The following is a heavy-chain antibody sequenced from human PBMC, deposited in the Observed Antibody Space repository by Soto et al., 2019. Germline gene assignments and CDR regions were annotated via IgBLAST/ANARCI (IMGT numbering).Heavy chain of an antibody. CDR3: ARGLVVTAKGWFDL. J-gene: IGHJ5*02. Sequence: QVQLVESGGGVVQRGGSLRLSCAASGFPFTSYSMNWVRQSPGKGLEWVAVISYDGKRIYYADSVKGRFTISRDNAKNTMFLQMGGLRPEDTAVYYCARGLVVTAKGWFDLWGQGTQVTVSS. CDR1: GFPFTSYS. D-gene: IGHD2-21*02. CDR2: ISYDGKRI. V-gene: IGHV3-30-3*02.